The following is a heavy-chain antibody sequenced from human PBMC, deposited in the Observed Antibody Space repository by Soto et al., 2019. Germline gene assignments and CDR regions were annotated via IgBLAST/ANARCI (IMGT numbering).Heavy chain of an antibody. D-gene: IGHD3-9*01. V-gene: IGHV4-59*01. CDR1: GGSISSYY. CDR2: IYYSGNT. J-gene: IGHJ6*02. CDR3: ARDFTGYDGMDV. Sequence: SETLSLTCTVSGGSISSYYWSWIRQPPGKGLEWIGYIYYSGNTNYNPSLKSRVTISVDTSKNQFSLKLSSVTAADTAVYYCARDFTGYDGMDVWGQGTTVTVSS.